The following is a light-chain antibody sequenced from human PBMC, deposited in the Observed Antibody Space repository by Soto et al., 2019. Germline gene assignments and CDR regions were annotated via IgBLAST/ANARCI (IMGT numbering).Light chain of an antibody. CDR3: QHRYSTART. CDR2: AVS. CDR1: QSISNY. J-gene: IGKJ2*01. V-gene: IGKV1-39*01. Sequence: DIQMTQSPSSLSASVGDRVTITCRASQSISNYLNWYQQKPGKAPNLLIYAVSSLRSGIPSRFSGSGSGTDFTLTISSLPPEDFATYYCQHRYSTARTCGRRTKLEIK.